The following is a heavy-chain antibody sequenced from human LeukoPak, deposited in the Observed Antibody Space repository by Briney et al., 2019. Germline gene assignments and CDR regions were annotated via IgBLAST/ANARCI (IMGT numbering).Heavy chain of an antibody. CDR1: GGSISSSSYY. V-gene: IGHV4-39*07. J-gene: IGHJ4*02. Sequence: SETLSLTCTVSGGSISSSSYYWGWIRQPPGKGLEWIGSIYYSGSTYYNPSLKSRVTISVDTSKNQFSLKLSSVTAADTAVYYCARDADGYDHFDYWGQGTLVTVSS. D-gene: IGHD5-12*01. CDR3: ARDADGYDHFDY. CDR2: IYYSGST.